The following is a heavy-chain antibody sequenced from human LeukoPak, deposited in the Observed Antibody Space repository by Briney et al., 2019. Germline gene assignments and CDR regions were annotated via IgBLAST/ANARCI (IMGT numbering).Heavy chain of an antibody. V-gene: IGHV3-74*01. D-gene: IGHD1-26*01. J-gene: IGHJ4*02. CDR1: GFTFSRFW. Sequence: QAGGSLRLSCAASGFTFSRFWMHWVRQAPGKGLVWVSRINTDGSNTIYADSVKGRFTISRDNAKNTLYLQMNSLRAEDMAVYYCARDQSIAGPTTADYWGQGTLVTVSS. CDR3: ARDQSIAGPTTADY. CDR2: INTDGSNT.